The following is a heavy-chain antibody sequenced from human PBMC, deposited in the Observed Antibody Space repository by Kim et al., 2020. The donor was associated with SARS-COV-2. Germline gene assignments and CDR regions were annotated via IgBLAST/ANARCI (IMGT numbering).Heavy chain of an antibody. V-gene: IGHV1-24*01. CDR1: GYTLTELS. J-gene: IGHJ6*02. CDR3: ATGSTPWAGAGGFPERQQLGYGMDV. D-gene: IGHD6-13*01. CDR2: FDPEDGET. Sequence: ASVKVSCKVSGYTLTELSMHWVRQAPGKGLEWMGGFDPEDGETIYAQKFQGRVTMTEDTSTDTAYMELSSLRSEDTAVYYCATGSTPWAGAGGFPERQQLGYGMDVWGQGTTVTVSS.